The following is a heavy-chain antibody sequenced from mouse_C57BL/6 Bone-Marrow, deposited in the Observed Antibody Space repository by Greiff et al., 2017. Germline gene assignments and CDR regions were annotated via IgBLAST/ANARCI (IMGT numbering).Heavy chain of an antibody. CDR1: GYTFTDYY. J-gene: IGHJ3*01. Sequence: VKLMESGAELVRPGASVKLSCKASGYTFTDYYINWVKQRPGQGLEWIARIYPGSGNTYYNEKFKGKATLTAEKSSSTAYMQLSSLTSEDSAVYFCARRGIYDGYYWFAYWGQGTLVTVSA. CDR3: ARRGIYDGYYWFAY. V-gene: IGHV1-76*01. D-gene: IGHD2-3*01. CDR2: IYPGSGNT.